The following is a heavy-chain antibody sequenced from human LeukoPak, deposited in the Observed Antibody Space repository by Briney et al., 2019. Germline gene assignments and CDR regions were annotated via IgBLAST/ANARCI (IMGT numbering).Heavy chain of an antibody. CDR3: APRGDIEHSYVYGKWFDP. CDR2: INHSGSS. D-gene: IGHD5-18*01. V-gene: IGHV4-34*01. Sequence: SETLSLTCAVYGGSFSAYYWTWIRQPPGKGLEWLGEINHSGSSNYNSSLRSRVTISVDTSYKQFSLRLSSVTAADTAVYYCAPRGDIEHSYVYGKWFDPWGQGTRVTVSS. J-gene: IGHJ5*02. CDR1: GGSFSAYY.